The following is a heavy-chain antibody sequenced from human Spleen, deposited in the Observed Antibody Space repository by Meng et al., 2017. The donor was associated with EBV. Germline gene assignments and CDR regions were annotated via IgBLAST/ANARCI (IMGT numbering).Heavy chain of an antibody. Sequence: VQLQEWGAGLLKPSGTLSLTCAVYGGSFSGYYWSWIRQPPGKGLEWIGEINHSGSTNYNPSLKSRVTISVDTSKNQFSLKLSSVTAADTAVYYCAMSGSYWDYWGQGTLVTVSS. CDR2: INHSGST. CDR3: AMSGSYWDY. D-gene: IGHD1-26*01. V-gene: IGHV4-34*01. J-gene: IGHJ4*02. CDR1: GGSFSGYY.